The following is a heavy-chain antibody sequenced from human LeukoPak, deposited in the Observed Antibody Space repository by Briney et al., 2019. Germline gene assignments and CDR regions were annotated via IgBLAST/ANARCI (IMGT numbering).Heavy chain of an antibody. CDR2: INPNSGGT. J-gene: IGHJ4*02. D-gene: IGHD1-1*01. CDR1: GYTFTGYY. CDR3: ARDQVFSGTYYFDY. V-gene: IGHV1-2*02. Sequence: ASVKVSCKASGYTFTGYYMHWVRQAPGQGLEWMGWINPNSGGTNYAQKFQGRVTMTRDTSISTAYMELSRLRSDDTAVYYCARDQVFSGTYYFDYWGQGTLVTVSS.